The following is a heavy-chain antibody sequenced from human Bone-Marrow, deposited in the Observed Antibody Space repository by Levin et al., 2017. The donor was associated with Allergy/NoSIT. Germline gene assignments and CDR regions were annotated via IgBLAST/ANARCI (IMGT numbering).Heavy chain of an antibody. J-gene: IGHJ6*02. D-gene: IGHD2-15*01. CDR1: GYSISSGYW. CDR3: VRGAYCIGGTCYRHMGV. CDR2: FHHSGTT. V-gene: IGHV4-38-2*02. Sequence: SETLSLTCTVSGYSISSGYWWGWIRQSPGEGLEWVGSFHHSGTTYYSPSLKSRATISVDKSKNHFSLKLRSVTAADTAVYDCVRGAYCIGGTCYRHMGVWGQGTTVTVSS.